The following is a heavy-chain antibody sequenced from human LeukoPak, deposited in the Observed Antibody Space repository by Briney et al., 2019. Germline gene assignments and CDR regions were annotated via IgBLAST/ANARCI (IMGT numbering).Heavy chain of an antibody. V-gene: IGHV6-1*01. J-gene: IGHJ5*02. D-gene: IGHD2-2*01. CDR2: TYYRSTLYN. CDR3: ARRLTQYDCFDP. Sequence: SQTLSLTCAVSGDSFSSNSVSWNWIRQARSRGLEWLSRTYYRSTLYNDYAVSVRGRITVNPDTSKHQFSLHLNSVTPEDTAVYYCARRLTQYDCFDPSGQGSLVTVSS. CDR1: GDSFSSNSVS.